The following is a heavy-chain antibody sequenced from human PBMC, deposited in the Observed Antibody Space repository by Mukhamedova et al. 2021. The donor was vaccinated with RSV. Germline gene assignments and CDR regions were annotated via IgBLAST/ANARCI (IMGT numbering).Heavy chain of an antibody. CDR2: IRSRGTTT. V-gene: IGHV3-48*03. D-gene: IGHD3-10*01. Sequence: GKGLEWLSYIRSRGTTTYYAGSVKGRFTISRDDAKNSLYLQMNRLSVADTAVYYCARAVVTKVRGVLDLWGQGTMVSVS. J-gene: IGHJ1*01. CDR3: ARAVVTKVRGVLDL.